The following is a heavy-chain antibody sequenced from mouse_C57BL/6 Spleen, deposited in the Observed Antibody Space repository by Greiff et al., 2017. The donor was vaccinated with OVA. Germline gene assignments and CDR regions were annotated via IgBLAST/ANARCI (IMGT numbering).Heavy chain of an antibody. V-gene: IGHV1-50*01. CDR3: ARQPGYGFAY. J-gene: IGHJ3*01. CDR1: GYTFTSYW. D-gene: IGHD3-2*02. CDR2: IDPSVSYT. Sequence: VQLQQSGAELVKPGASVKLSCKASGYTFTSYWMQWVKQRPGQGLEWIGEIDPSVSYTNYNQKFKGKATLTVDTSSSTAYMQLSSLTSEDSAVYYCARQPGYGFAYWGQGTLVTVSA.